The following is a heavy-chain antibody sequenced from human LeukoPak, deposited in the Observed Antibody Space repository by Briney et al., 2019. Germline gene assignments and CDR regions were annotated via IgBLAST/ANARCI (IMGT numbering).Heavy chain of an antibody. V-gene: IGHV3-48*01. J-gene: IGHJ4*02. CDR1: GFTFNSYS. Sequence: GGSLRLSCAVPGFTFNSYSMNWVRQAPGKGLEWVSYISTSEITTYYADSVKGRFTISRDEAKKSLYLHMHSLRAEDTAIYYCARVDTVTKSWALDYWGPGALVTVSS. CDR3: ARVDTVTKSWALDY. CDR2: ISTSEITT. D-gene: IGHD3-9*01.